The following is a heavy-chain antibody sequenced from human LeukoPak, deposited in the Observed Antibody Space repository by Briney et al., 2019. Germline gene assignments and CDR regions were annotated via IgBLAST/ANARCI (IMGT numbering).Heavy chain of an antibody. Sequence: GGSLRLSCAASGFTFRHFAMNWVRQAPGKGLEWVSVISVSDGSTYYADSVRGRFTISRDNSKNTQFLQLNGLRAEDTAIYYCARAMPSSTCYFDSWGQGTLVTV. J-gene: IGHJ4*02. CDR3: ARAMPSSTCYFDS. CDR1: GFTFRHFA. CDR2: ISVSDGST. V-gene: IGHV3-23*01. D-gene: IGHD2-2*01.